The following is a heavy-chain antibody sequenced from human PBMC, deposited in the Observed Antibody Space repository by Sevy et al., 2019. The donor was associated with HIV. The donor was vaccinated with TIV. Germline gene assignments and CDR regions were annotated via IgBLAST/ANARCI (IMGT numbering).Heavy chain of an antibody. D-gene: IGHD3-3*01. CDR1: GGTFSSYA. CDR3: ARAYVTILGVVAQTQKKRNYYYYGMDV. J-gene: IGHJ6*02. V-gene: IGHV1-69*13. CDR2: IIPMFGTA. Sequence: ASVKVSCKASGGTFSSYAISWVRQAPGQGLEWMGGIIPMFGTANYAQKFQGRVTITADESTSTAYMELSSLRSEDTALYYCARAYVTILGVVAQTQKKRNYYYYGMDVWGQGTTVTVSS.